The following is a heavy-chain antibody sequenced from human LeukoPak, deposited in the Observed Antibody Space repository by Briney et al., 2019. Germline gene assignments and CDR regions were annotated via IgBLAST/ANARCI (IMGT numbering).Heavy chain of an antibody. J-gene: IGHJ4*02. D-gene: IGHD3-10*01. CDR1: GGSFSGYY. Sequence: SETLSLTCAVYGGSFSGYYWSWIRQPPGKGLQWIGESNHSGGTNYNSSLKSRVTISVDTSKNQFSLKLSSVTAADTAVFYCAANSADYNTLGSSYKVWGQGTLVTVSS. CDR2: SNHSGGT. CDR3: AANSADYNTLGSSYKV. V-gene: IGHV4-34*01.